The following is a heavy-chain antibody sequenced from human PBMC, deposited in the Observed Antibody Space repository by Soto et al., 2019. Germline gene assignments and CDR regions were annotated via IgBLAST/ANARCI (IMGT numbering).Heavy chain of an antibody. D-gene: IGHD1-26*01. V-gene: IGHV1-8*02. CDR3: ARGPGASMFDP. Sequence: QVQLVQSGAEVKKPGSSVKVSCKASGGTFSSYAISWVRQAPGQGLEWMGWMNPNSGNTGYAQKFQGRVTMTRNTSISTAYMELSSLRSEDTAVYYCARGPGASMFDPWGQGTLVTVSS. J-gene: IGHJ5*02. CDR2: MNPNSGNT. CDR1: GGTFSSYA.